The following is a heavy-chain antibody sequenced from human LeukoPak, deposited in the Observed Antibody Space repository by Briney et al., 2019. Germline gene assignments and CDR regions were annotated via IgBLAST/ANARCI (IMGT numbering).Heavy chain of an antibody. Sequence: GGSLRLSCAASGFTFSSYGMHWVRQAPGKGLEWVAFIRHDGINKYYADSVKGRFTISRDNSKDTLYLQMSSLRAEDTAVYYCAKEGSSGWSLDYWGQGTLVTVSS. J-gene: IGHJ4*02. CDR3: AKEGSSGWSLDY. CDR1: GFTFSSYG. V-gene: IGHV3-30*02. D-gene: IGHD6-19*01. CDR2: IRHDGINK.